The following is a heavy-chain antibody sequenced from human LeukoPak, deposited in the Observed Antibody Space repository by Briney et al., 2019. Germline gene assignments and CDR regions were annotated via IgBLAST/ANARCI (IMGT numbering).Heavy chain of an antibody. CDR2: ISSSSSYI. Sequence: GGSLRLSCAASGFTFSSYSMNWVRQAPGKGLEWVSSISSSSSYIYYADSVKGRFTISRDNAKNSLYLQMNSLRAEDTAVYYCARALDRGVIFAFDYWGQGTLVTVSS. CDR1: GFTFSSYS. CDR3: ARALDRGVIFAFDY. D-gene: IGHD3-10*01. J-gene: IGHJ4*02. V-gene: IGHV3-21*01.